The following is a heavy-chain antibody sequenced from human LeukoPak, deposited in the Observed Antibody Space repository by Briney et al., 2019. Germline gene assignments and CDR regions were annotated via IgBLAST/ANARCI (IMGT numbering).Heavy chain of an antibody. V-gene: IGHV3-21*01. CDR1: GFSFSIYS. J-gene: IGHJ4*02. Sequence: SLRLSFAVSGFSFSIYSMNLVRQAPGKGLEWVSSISSSINYIYYADTVKGRFTISRDNAKNPLYLQMNSLRAEDTAVYYCARGVRYCTSTTCPPDYWGQGTLVTVSS. CDR2: ISSSINYI. CDR3: ARGVRYCTSTTCPPDY. D-gene: IGHD2-2*01.